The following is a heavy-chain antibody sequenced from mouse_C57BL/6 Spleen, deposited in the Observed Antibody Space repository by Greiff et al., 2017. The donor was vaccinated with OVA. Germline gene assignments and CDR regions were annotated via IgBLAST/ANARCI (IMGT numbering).Heavy chain of an antibody. D-gene: IGHD1-1*01. V-gene: IGHV1-50*01. Sequence: QLQQPGAELVKPGASVKLSCKASGYTFTSYWMQWVKQRPGQGLEWIGEIDPSDSYTNYNQKFKGKATLTVDTSSSTAYMQLSSLTSEDSAVYYCARGGTTEYWGQGTTLTVSS. CDR3: ARGGTTEY. J-gene: IGHJ2*01. CDR1: GYTFTSYW. CDR2: IDPSDSYT.